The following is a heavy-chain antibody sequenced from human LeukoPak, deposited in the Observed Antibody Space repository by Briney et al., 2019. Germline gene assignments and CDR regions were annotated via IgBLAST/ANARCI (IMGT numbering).Heavy chain of an antibody. Sequence: GGSLRLSCAASGFTFNIYAMHWVRQAPGKGLGWVAVISYDESDKYYADSVKGRFTISRDNAKKTLYLQMNSLRAEDTAVYYCARAGYYDSSGYRLYYFDYWGQGTLVTVSS. CDR2: ISYDESDK. CDR1: GFTFNIYA. J-gene: IGHJ4*02. V-gene: IGHV3-30*04. CDR3: ARAGYYDSSGYRLYYFDY. D-gene: IGHD3-22*01.